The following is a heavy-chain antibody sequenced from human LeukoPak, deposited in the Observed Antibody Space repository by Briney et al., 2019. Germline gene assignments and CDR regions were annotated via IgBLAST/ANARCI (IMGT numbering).Heavy chain of an antibody. D-gene: IGHD1-7*01. CDR3: ARFLIGTKFYFDY. J-gene: IGHJ4*02. CDR1: GYTFSDYY. CDR2: LNPKNGDT. Sequence: GASVTVSCKASGYTFSDYYIHWVRQAPGHGLEWMGWLNPKNGDTVYAQKFQGRVSMTRDTSISTAFMELSTLNFDDTGVYYCARFLIGTKFYFDYWGQGTLVTVSS. V-gene: IGHV1-2*02.